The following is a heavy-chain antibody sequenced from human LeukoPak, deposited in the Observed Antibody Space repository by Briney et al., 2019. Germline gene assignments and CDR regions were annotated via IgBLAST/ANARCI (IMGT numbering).Heavy chain of an antibody. V-gene: IGHV3-53*01. Sequence: PGGSLRLSCAASGFTVSSNYMSWVRQAPGKGLEWVSVIYSGGSTYYADSVKGRFTISRDNSKNTLYLQMNSLRAEDTAVYYCARDRADSSAGSASPPYYWGQGTLVTVSS. J-gene: IGHJ4*02. CDR3: ARDRADSSAGSASPPYY. D-gene: IGHD6-19*01. CDR1: GFTVSSNY. CDR2: IYSGGST.